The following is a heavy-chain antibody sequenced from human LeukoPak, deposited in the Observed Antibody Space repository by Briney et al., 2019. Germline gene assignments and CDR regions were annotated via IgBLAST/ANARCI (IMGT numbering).Heavy chain of an antibody. Sequence: SQTLSLTCTVSGGSISSSDYYWSWIRQPPGKGLEWIGYIYHSGNTYYNPSLKSRFSISVDTSKNQFSLKLNSVTAADTAVYYYASIVVVAAAIDYWGRGTLVTVSS. CDR3: ASIVVVAAAIDY. CDR1: GGSISSSDYY. V-gene: IGHV4-30-4*01. CDR2: IYHSGNT. J-gene: IGHJ4*02. D-gene: IGHD2-2*01.